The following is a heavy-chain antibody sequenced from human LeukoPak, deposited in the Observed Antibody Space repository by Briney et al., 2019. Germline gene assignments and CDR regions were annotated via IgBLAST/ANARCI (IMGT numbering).Heavy chain of an antibody. J-gene: IGHJ4*02. V-gene: IGHV3-30*04. CDR1: GFTFSSYA. Sequence: GRSLRLSCAASGFTFSSYAIHWVRQAPGKGLEWVAVISYDGRSKYYADSVKGRFTISRVNSKNTLYLQMNSLRAEDTAYYYCARGGTYSSGWNYWGQGALVTVSS. CDR2: ISYDGRSK. D-gene: IGHD6-19*01. CDR3: ARGGTYSSGWNY.